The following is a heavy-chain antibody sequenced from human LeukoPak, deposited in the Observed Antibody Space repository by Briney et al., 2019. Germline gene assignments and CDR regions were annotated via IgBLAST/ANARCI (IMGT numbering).Heavy chain of an antibody. J-gene: IGHJ4*02. CDR1: GFTFSSYA. V-gene: IGHV3-30*14. CDR3: ARNLYYYDSSGYYYY. D-gene: IGHD3-22*01. CDR2: ISYDGSNK. Sequence: GGSLRLSCAASGFTFSSYAMHWVRQAPGKGLEWVAVISYDGSNKYYADSVKGRFTISRDNSKNTLYLQMNSLRAEDTAVYYCARNLYYYDSSGYYYYWGQGTLVTVSS.